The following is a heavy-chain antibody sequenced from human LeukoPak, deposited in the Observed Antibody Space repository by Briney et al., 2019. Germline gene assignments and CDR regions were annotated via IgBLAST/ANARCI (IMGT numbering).Heavy chain of an antibody. V-gene: IGHV3-30*02. CDR3: AKDTYASGSYCYYYYMDV. CDR1: GFTFSIYG. Sequence: PGGSLRLSCAASGFTFSIYGMHWVRQAPGKGLEWVAFIRYDGSNKYYADSVKGRFTISRDNSKNTLYLQMNSLRAEDTAVYYCAKDTYASGSYCYYYYMDVWGKGTTVTVSS. J-gene: IGHJ6*03. CDR2: IRYDGSNK. D-gene: IGHD3-10*01.